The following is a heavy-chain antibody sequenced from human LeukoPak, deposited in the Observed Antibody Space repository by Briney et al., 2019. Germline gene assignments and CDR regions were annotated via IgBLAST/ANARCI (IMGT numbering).Heavy chain of an antibody. CDR3: ARVERSGWYLFDP. D-gene: IGHD6-19*01. Sequence: EAPCHTPTDPQGSPSGTTWSSRPANLGGGRGWIGYIYYNGSTNYNPSLKSRVSISADTSKNQFSLRLSSVTAADTAVYYCARVERSGWYLFDPWGQGTLVTVSS. CDR1: QGSPSGTT. V-gene: IGHV4-59*11. CDR2: IYYNGST. J-gene: IGHJ5*02.